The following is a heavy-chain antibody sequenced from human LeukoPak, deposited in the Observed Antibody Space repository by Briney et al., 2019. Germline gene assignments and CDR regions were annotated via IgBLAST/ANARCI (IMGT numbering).Heavy chain of an antibody. CDR2: IWYDGSNK. CDR3: ARSPSDGTPDY. J-gene: IGHJ4*02. D-gene: IGHD1-26*01. V-gene: IGHV3-33*01. Sequence: GGSLRLSCAASGFTFSSYGMHWVRQAPGKGGEGVADIWYDGSNKYYADSVKGRFTISRDNAKNTLYLQMNSLRAEDTAVYYCARSPSDGTPDYWGQGTLVTVSS. CDR1: GFTFSSYG.